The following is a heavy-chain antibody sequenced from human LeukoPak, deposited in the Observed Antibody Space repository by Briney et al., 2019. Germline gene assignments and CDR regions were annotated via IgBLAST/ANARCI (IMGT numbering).Heavy chain of an antibody. Sequence: PGGSLRLSCAASGFTFSSYSMNWVRQAPGKGLEWVSSISSSSSYIYYADSVKGRFTISRDNAKNSLYLQMNSLRAEDTAVYYCARDPHRLWTSAFDIWGQGTMVTVSS. J-gene: IGHJ3*02. CDR2: ISSSSSYI. D-gene: IGHD2-21*01. CDR3: ARDPHRLWTSAFDI. CDR1: GFTFSSYS. V-gene: IGHV3-21*01.